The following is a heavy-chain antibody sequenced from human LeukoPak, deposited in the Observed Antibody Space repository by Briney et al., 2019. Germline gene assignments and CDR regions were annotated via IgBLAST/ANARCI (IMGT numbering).Heavy chain of an antibody. J-gene: IGHJ4*02. Sequence: GASVKVSCKASGGTFSSYAISWVRQAPGQGLEWMGGIIPIFGTANYAQKFQGRVTITADESTSTAYMELRSLRSDDTAVYYCARVRWSGYYPYYFDYWGQGTLVTVSS. CDR1: GGTFSSYA. D-gene: IGHD3-3*01. CDR3: ARVRWSGYYPYYFDY. V-gene: IGHV1-69*13. CDR2: IIPIFGTA.